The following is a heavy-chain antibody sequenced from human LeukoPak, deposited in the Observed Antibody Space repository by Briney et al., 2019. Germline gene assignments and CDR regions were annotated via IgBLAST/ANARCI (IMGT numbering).Heavy chain of an antibody. D-gene: IGHD1-26*01. J-gene: IGHJ4*02. CDR2: INPNRVGT. V-gene: IGHV1-2*02. CDR3: ARDRGQWEPLDY. CDR1: GYTFTGYY. Sequence: ASVKVSCKASGYTFTGYYMHWVRQAPGQGLEWMGWINPNRVGTNYAQKFHGRVTMTRDTSINTAYMELSRLRSDDTAVYYCARDRGQWEPLDYWGQGTLVTVSS.